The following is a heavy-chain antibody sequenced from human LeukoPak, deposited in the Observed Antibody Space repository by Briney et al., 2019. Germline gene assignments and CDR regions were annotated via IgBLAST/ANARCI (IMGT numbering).Heavy chain of an antibody. V-gene: IGHV1-18*01. Sequence: ASVKVSXKASGYTFTSYGISWVRQAPGQGLEWMGWISAYNGNTNYAQKLQGRVTMTTDTSTSTAYMELRSLRSDDTAVYYCARDWGCSSTSCYTGAFDIWGQGTMVTVSS. CDR3: ARDWGCSSTSCYTGAFDI. J-gene: IGHJ3*02. D-gene: IGHD2-2*02. CDR2: ISAYNGNT. CDR1: GYTFTSYG.